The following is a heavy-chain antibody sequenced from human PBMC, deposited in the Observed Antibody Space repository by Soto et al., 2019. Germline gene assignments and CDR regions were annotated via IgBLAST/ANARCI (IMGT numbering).Heavy chain of an antibody. CDR3: AGQHPLDSSGWYY. Sequence: GESLKISCKVSGDSFTSFWIGWVRQMPGKGLEWLGIIYPGDSEIRYSPSFQGQVTISADKSISTAYLQWSSLKASDTAIYYCAGQHPLDSSGWYYWGQGTLVTVSS. CDR2: IYPGDSEI. D-gene: IGHD6-19*01. J-gene: IGHJ4*02. V-gene: IGHV5-51*01. CDR1: GDSFTSFW.